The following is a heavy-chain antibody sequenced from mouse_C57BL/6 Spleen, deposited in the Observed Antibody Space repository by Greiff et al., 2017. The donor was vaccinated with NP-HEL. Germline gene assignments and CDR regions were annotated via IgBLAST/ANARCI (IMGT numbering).Heavy chain of an antibody. V-gene: IGHV6-6*01. CDR2: IRNKANNHAT. Sequence: EVKVVESGGGLVQPGGSMKLSCAASGFTFSDAWMDWVRQSPEKGLEWVAEIRNKANNHATYYAESVKGRFTISRDDSKSSVYLQMNSLRAEDTGIYYCTRIPYDYDDGYYAMDYWGQGTSVTVSS. CDR3: TRIPYDYDDGYYAMDY. D-gene: IGHD2-4*01. J-gene: IGHJ4*01. CDR1: GFTFSDAW.